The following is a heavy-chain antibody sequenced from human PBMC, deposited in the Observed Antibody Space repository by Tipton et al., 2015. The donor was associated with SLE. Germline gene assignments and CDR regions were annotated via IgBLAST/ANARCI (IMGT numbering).Heavy chain of an antibody. CDR1: GGIFSNDG. Sequence: QVQLVQSGAEVKKPGSSVKVSCKASGGIFSNDGFSWVRQAPGQGLEWMGGIIPIFGTATYSEMFQGRVMITADKSTSTVYMEVNSLRFEDTAVYYCARRRRDGYNFDYYYGLDVWGQGTMVTVSS. CDR3: ARRRRDGYNFDYYYGLDV. V-gene: IGHV1-69*06. D-gene: IGHD5-24*01. CDR2: IIPIFGTA. J-gene: IGHJ6*02.